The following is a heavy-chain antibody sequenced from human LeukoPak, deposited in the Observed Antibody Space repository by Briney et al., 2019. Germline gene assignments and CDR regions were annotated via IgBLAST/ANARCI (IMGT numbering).Heavy chain of an antibody. D-gene: IGHD4-17*01. CDR3: ARDATTELGTVYMDV. CDR1: GFTFSTYE. Sequence: PGGSLRLSCAASGFTFSTYEINWVRQAPGKGLEWLSHISTSGSSIHYADSVKGRFTISRDNAKNSLSLQMNSLRVEDTAVYYCARDATTELGTVYMDVWGKGTTVTISS. V-gene: IGHV3-48*03. J-gene: IGHJ6*03. CDR2: ISTSGSSI.